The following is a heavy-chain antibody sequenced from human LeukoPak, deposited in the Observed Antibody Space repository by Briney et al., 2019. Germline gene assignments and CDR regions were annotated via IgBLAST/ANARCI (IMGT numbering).Heavy chain of an antibody. CDR1: GYSISSGYY. CDR3: ATYYYGSGSYYNDWYFDL. J-gene: IGHJ2*01. V-gene: IGHV4-38-2*02. CDR2: LFHSGST. D-gene: IGHD3-10*01. Sequence: SETLSLTCTVSGYSISSGYYWGWVRQPPGKGLEWVGSLFHSGSTYYNPSPKSRVTISVDTSKNQFSLKLSSVTAADTAVYYCATYYYGSGSYYNDWYFDLWGRGTLVTVSS.